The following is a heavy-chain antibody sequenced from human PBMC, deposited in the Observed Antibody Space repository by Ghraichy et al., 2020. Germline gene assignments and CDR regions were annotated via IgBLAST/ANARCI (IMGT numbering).Heavy chain of an antibody. V-gene: IGHV4-30-2*01. Sequence: TLSLTCAVSGGSISSDGYSWSWIRQPPGKGLEWIGYIYHSGSTYYNPSLKSRVTISVDRSKNQFSLKLTSVTAADTAVYYCARALNYYDSSGYYRLYDAFDIWGQGTMVTVSS. CDR1: GGSISSDGYS. J-gene: IGHJ3*02. D-gene: IGHD3-22*01. CDR3: ARALNYYDSSGYYRLYDAFDI. CDR2: IYHSGST.